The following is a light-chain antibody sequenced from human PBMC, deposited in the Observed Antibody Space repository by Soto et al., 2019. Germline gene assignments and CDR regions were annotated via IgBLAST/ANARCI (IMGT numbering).Light chain of an antibody. V-gene: IGKV3-11*01. J-gene: IGKJ4*01. CDR3: QQHSNWLT. Sequence: EIVLTQSPATLSLSPGERATLSCRASQSVRSYLAWYQQKPGQAPRLLIYDASNRATGIPARFSGSGSGTDFTLTISSLEPEDFAVYYCQQHSNWLTFGGGTKVEIK. CDR2: DAS. CDR1: QSVRSY.